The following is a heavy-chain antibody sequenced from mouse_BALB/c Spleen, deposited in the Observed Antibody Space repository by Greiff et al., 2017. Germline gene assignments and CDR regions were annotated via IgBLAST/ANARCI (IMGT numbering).Heavy chain of an antibody. D-gene: IGHD2-2*01. Sequence: QVQLQQPGAELVKPGASVKMSCKASGYTFTSYWMHWVKQRPGQGLEWIGTIDPSDSYTSYNQKFKGKATLTVDTSSSTAYMQLRSLTSEDSAVYYCTIYGYDVDYYAMDYWGQGTSVTVSS. CDR1: GYTFTSYW. CDR3: TIYGYDVDYYAMDY. V-gene: IGHV1S127*01. CDR2: IDPSDSYT. J-gene: IGHJ4*01.